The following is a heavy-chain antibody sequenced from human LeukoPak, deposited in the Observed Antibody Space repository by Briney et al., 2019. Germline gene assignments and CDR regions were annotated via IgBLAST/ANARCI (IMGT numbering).Heavy chain of an antibody. CDR3: ARDKGYSSSWGSVNWFDP. V-gene: IGHV4-31*01. CDR1: GGSISSCGYY. Sequence: SHTLSLTCTVSGGSISSCGYYWSWIRQHPGRGLEWIGYIYYNGRPYYNPSLKSQVTISVDTSKNQFSVKLSSVTAADTAVYYCARDKGYSSSWGSVNWFDPWGQGTLVTVSS. J-gene: IGHJ5*02. CDR2: IYYNGRP. D-gene: IGHD6-13*01.